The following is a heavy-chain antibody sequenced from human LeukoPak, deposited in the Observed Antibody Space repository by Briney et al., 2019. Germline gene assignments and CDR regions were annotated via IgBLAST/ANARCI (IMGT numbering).Heavy chain of an antibody. V-gene: IGHV3-7*04. D-gene: IGHD2-21*01. CDR3: ARGLWTFDN. J-gene: IGHJ4*02. CDR1: GFTLSTYW. CDR2: IKQDGGEK. Sequence: PGGSLRLSCVVSGFTLSTYWMTWVRQAPGKGLEWVANIKQDGGEKDYVDSVKGRFTISRDNAKNLLYLQMNSLRAEDTAVYYCARGLWTFDNWGQGALVTVSS.